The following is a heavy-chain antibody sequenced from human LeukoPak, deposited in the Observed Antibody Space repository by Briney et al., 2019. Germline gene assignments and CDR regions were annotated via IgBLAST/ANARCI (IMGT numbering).Heavy chain of an antibody. D-gene: IGHD6-13*01. V-gene: IGHV3-74*01. Sequence: GGSLRLSCAASGFTFSSYAMSWVRQAPGKGLVWVSRINSDGRAPGYADSVKGRFTISRDNDKNTVYLQMNSLGGEDTGVYYCTRAYSTRYNNWFDPWGQGTLVTVSS. CDR1: GFTFSSYA. CDR2: INSDGRAP. J-gene: IGHJ5*02. CDR3: TRAYSTRYNNWFDP.